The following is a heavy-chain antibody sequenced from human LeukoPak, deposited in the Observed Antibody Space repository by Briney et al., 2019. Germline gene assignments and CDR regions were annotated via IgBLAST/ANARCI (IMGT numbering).Heavy chain of an antibody. CDR1: GFTFSSYW. V-gene: IGHV3-7*01. Sequence: GGSLRLSCAASGFTFSSYWMSWVRQAPGKGLEWVANIKQDGSEKYYVDSVKGRFTISRDNAKNSLYLQMNSLRAEDTAVYYCARYPYSGYDSGSYSYMDVWGKGTTVTVSS. CDR2: IKQDGSEK. J-gene: IGHJ6*03. D-gene: IGHD5-12*01. CDR3: ARYPYSGYDSGSYSYMDV.